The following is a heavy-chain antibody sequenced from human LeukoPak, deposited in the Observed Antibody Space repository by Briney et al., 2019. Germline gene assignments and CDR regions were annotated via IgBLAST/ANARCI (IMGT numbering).Heavy chain of an antibody. Sequence: SQTLSLTCGVSGGSSGSGDCSWTWIRQPPGKGLEWIRYIYHTETTYYNPSLKSRLTISVDRSRSQFSLKLNSVTAADTAVYYCARGTVTNDPAFDYWGQGTLVTVSS. CDR2: IYHTETT. J-gene: IGHJ4*02. V-gene: IGHV4-30-2*01. CDR3: ARGTVTNDPAFDY. CDR1: GGSSGSGDCS. D-gene: IGHD4-17*01.